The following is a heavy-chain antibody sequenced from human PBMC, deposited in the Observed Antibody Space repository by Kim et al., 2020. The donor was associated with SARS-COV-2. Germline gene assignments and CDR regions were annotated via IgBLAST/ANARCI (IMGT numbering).Heavy chain of an antibody. V-gene: IGHV3-30*03. J-gene: IGHJ6*02. CDR2: ISYDGSNK. Sequence: GGSLRLSCAASGFTFSSYGMHWVRQAPGKGLEWVAVISYDGSNKYYADSVKGRFTISRDNSKNTLYLQMNSLRAEDTAVYYCAPSRYDSSGYGMDVWGQGTTVTVSS. CDR3: APSRYDSSGYGMDV. CDR1: GFTFSSYG. D-gene: IGHD3-22*01.